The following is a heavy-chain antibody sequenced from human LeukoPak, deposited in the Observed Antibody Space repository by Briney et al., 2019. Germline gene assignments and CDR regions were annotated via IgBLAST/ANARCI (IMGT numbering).Heavy chain of an antibody. D-gene: IGHD3-22*01. CDR3: ARLRGYDSSGYYSTYFDY. CDR1: GGSISSYY. Sequence: NPSETLSLTCTVSGGSISSYYWSWIRQPPGKGLEWIGYIYTSGSTNYNPSLKSRVTISVDTSKNQFSLKLSSVTAADTAVYYCARLRGYDSSGYYSTYFDYWGQGTLVPVSS. J-gene: IGHJ4*02. V-gene: IGHV4-4*09. CDR2: IYTSGST.